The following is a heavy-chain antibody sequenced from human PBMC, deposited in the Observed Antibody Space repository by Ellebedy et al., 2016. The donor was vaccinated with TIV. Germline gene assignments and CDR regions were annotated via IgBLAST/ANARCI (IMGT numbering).Heavy chain of an antibody. Sequence: GGSLRLSXAASGSLSSSYALTWVRQAPGKGLEWVSAISGSGGMTFYADSVKGRFTISRDHSNKTIYLQMNSLRAEDTAVYYCARPAQQKYYLPYDAFNIWGQGTMVTVSS. CDR3: ARPAQQKYYLPYDAFNI. J-gene: IGHJ3*02. V-gene: IGHV3-23*01. CDR2: ISGSGGMT. CDR1: GSLSSSYA. D-gene: IGHD2/OR15-2a*01.